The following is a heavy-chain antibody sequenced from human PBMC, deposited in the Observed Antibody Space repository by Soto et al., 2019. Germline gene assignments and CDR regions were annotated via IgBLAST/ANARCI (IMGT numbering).Heavy chain of an antibody. Sequence: QITLKESGPTLVNPTQTLTLTCTFSGFSLSTSGVGVGWIRQPPGKALEWLALIYWNDDKRYSPSLKSRLTITKDPSKNQVVLTMTNMDPVDTATYYCAHSRASDSSGYYYSDYWGQGTLVTVSS. J-gene: IGHJ4*02. CDR3: AHSRASDSSGYYYSDY. D-gene: IGHD3-22*01. CDR2: IYWNDDK. CDR1: GFSLSTSGVG. V-gene: IGHV2-5*01.